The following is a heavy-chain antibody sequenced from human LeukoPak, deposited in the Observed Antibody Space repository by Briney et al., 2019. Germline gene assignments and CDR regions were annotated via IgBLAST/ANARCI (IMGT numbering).Heavy chain of an antibody. CDR2: ISSSGSTI. J-gene: IGHJ4*02. CDR3: ARHAVSDGYNRHNDY. V-gene: IGHV3-11*01. CDR1: GFTFSDYY. Sequence: GGSLRLSCAASGFTFSDYYMSWIRQAPGKGLEWVSYISSSGSTIYYADSVKGRFTISRDNAKNSLYLQMNSLRAEDTAVYYCARHAVSDGYNRHNDYWGQGTLVTVSS. D-gene: IGHD5-24*01.